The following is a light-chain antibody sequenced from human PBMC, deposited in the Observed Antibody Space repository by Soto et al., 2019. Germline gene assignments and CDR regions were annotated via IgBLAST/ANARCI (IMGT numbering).Light chain of an antibody. J-gene: IGKJ4*01. Sequence: DIRVTQSPSSLSASVGDTVTITCRASESFSIYLNWYQQKPGKAPKLLISEASTLQSGVPSRFSGSGSGTDFTLTVSSLQPEDFGTYYCQQSYRAPLTFGGGTKV. CDR2: EAS. CDR1: ESFSIY. CDR3: QQSYRAPLT. V-gene: IGKV1-39*01.